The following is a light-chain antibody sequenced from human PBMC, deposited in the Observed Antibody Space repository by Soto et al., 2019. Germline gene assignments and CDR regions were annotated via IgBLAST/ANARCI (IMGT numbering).Light chain of an antibody. CDR2: STN. Sequence: QTVVSHEPSLTLSPGCTVTLTCASSTGAVTSDYYPNWFQQKPGQAPRPLIYSTNNRHSWTPARFSGSLLGGKAALTLSGVQPEDEAEYYCLLYFAAAQVGVFGGGTQLTVL. CDR3: LLYFAAAQVGV. V-gene: IGLV7-43*01. CDR1: TGAVTSDYY. J-gene: IGLJ3*02.